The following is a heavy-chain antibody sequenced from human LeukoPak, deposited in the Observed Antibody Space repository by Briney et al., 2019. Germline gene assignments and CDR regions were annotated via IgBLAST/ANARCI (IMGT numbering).Heavy chain of an antibody. CDR1: GGSISSYY. V-gene: IGHV4-59*08. CDR3: ARHGRDGYNWIDY. J-gene: IGHJ4*02. D-gene: IGHD5-24*01. Sequence: SETLSLTCTVSGGSISSYYWSWIRQPPGKGLEWIGYIYYSGSTNYNPSLKSRVTISVDTPKNQFSLKLSSVTAADTAVYYCARHGRDGYNWIDYWGQGTLVTVSS. CDR2: IYYSGST.